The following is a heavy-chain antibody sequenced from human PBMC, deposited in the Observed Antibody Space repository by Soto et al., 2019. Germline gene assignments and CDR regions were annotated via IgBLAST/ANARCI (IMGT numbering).Heavy chain of an antibody. V-gene: IGHV5-10-1*01. CDR1: GYSFTSYW. Sequence: PGESLKISCKGSGYSFTSYWISCVRQMPGKGLEWMGRIDPSDSYTNYSPSFQGHVTISADKSISTAYLQWSSLKASDTAMYYCASRYCSSTSCPDYYYGMDVWGQGTTVTVSS. J-gene: IGHJ6*02. CDR2: IDPSDSYT. D-gene: IGHD2-2*01. CDR3: ASRYCSSTSCPDYYYGMDV.